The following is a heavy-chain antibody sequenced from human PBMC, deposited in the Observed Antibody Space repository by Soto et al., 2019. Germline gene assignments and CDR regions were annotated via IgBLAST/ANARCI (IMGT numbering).Heavy chain of an antibody. CDR2: ITNTGGGT. CDR1: GFTFGNFA. D-gene: IGHD5-18*01. Sequence: GGSLRLSCAASGFTFGNFALSWVRQTPGKGLEWVSGITNTGGGTGYADSVKGRFTITRDNSKNTLYLQMNSLRAEDTAVYYCAREPRIQLWYDAFEIWGQGEMVTVSS. CDR3: AREPRIQLWYDAFEI. V-gene: IGHV3-23*01. J-gene: IGHJ3*02.